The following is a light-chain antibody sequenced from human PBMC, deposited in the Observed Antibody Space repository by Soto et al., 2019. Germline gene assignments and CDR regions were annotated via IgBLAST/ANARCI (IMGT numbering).Light chain of an antibody. CDR3: EQYGNAPWT. J-gene: IGKJ1*01. V-gene: IGKV3-20*01. Sequence: LSTQSPVTLSLSPGERVTLSCRASQRVSSNFLAWYQQKPGQAPRLLISVASTRAAGIPDRFSGRASASGTDFTLTISRLEPGDFAVYYCEQYGNAPWTFGQGT. CDR1: QRVSSNF. CDR2: VAS.